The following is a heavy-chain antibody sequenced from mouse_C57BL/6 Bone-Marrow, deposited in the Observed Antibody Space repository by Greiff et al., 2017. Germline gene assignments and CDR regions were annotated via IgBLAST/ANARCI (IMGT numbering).Heavy chain of an antibody. CDR3: ARIYYYGLFDY. CDR1: GFTFSSSA. CDR2: ISDGGSYT. V-gene: IGHV5-4*01. D-gene: IGHD1-1*01. J-gene: IGHJ2*01. Sequence: EVHLVESGGGLVKPGGSLKLSCAASGFTFSSSAMSWVRQTPEKRLEWVATISDGGSYTYYPDNVKGRFTISRDTAKNNLYLQMSHLKSEDTAMYYCARIYYYGLFDYWGQGTTLTVSS.